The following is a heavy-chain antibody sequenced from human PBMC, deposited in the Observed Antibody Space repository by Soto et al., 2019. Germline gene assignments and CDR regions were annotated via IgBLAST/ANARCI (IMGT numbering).Heavy chain of an antibody. V-gene: IGHV3-33*06. Sequence: GGSLRLSCAASGFTVSNTGMHWVRQAPGKGLEWVAVLWYGGATTFYADSVKGRFTISRDNSKSTLYLQINSLRAEDTAVYYCAKTRGAMIYAISVYVMDVWGQGTTVTVSS. CDR2: LWYGGATT. D-gene: IGHD2-8*01. J-gene: IGHJ6*02. CDR1: GFTVSNTG. CDR3: AKTRGAMIYAISVYVMDV.